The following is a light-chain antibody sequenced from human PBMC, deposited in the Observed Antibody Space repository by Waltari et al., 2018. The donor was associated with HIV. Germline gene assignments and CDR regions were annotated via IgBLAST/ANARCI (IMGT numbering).Light chain of an antibody. CDR1: QTISGK. J-gene: IGKJ1*01. Sequence: EIVMTQSPATLSVSPGQRVPLSGRASQTISGKLAWYQQKPGQAPRLLRYDTSTRAAGGPARFSGSGSGTDFTLTSSSLQSEDFAVYFCQQYKDWPPWTVGQGTKVEVK. CDR3: QQYKDWPPWT. CDR2: DTS. V-gene: IGKV3-15*01.